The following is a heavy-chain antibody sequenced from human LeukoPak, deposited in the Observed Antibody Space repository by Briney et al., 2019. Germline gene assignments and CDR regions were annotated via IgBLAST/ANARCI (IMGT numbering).Heavy chain of an antibody. CDR1: GGSISSGGYS. CDR3: ARARDYGSGRYAFDI. CDR2: IYHSGST. D-gene: IGHD3-10*01. Sequence: SETLSLTCAVSGGSISSGGYSWSWMRQPPGKGPEWIGYIYHSGSTYYNPSLKSRVTISVDRSKNQFSLKLSSVTAADTAVYYCARARDYGSGRYAFDIWGQGTMVTVSS. J-gene: IGHJ3*02. V-gene: IGHV4-30-2*01.